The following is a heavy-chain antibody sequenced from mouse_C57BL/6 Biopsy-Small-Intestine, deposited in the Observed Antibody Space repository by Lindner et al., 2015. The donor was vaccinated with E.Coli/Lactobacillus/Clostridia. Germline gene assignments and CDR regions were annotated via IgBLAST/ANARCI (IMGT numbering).Heavy chain of an antibody. V-gene: IGHV5-17*01. D-gene: IGHD2-2*01. CDR3: ARFMVTTGDFDY. Sequence: VQLQESGGGLVKPGGSLKLSCAASGFTFSDYGMHWVRQAPEKGLEWVAYISSGSSTIYYADTVKGRFTISRDNAKNTLFLQMTSLRSEDTAMYYCARFMVTTGDFDYWGQGTTLTVSS. J-gene: IGHJ2*01. CDR1: GFTFSDYG. CDR2: ISSGSSTI.